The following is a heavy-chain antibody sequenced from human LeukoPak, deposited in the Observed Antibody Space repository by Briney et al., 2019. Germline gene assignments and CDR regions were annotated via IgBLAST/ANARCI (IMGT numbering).Heavy chain of an antibody. CDR1: GGSFSDYY. V-gene: IGHV4-4*07. Sequence: SETLSLTCTVSGGSFSDYYWSWIRQPAGKGLEWIGRIYTSGSTNYNPSLKSRVTMSLDMSKNQFSLKLNSVTAADTAVYYCARRPGAFTFDYWGQGTLVTVSS. CDR2: IYTSGST. D-gene: IGHD2-2*01. CDR3: ARRPGAFTFDY. J-gene: IGHJ4*02.